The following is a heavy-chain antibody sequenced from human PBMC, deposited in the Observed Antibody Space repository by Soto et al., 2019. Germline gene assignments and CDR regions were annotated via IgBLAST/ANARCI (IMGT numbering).Heavy chain of an antibody. CDR2: IIPIFGTA. J-gene: IGHJ6*02. Sequence: ASVKVSCKASGGTFSSYAISWVRQAPGQGLEWIGGIIPIFGTANYAQKFQGRVTITADESTSTAYMELSSLRSEDTALYYCARKSGYSYSKYYYYGMDVWGQGTTVTVSS. CDR3: ARKSGYSYSKYYYYGMDV. V-gene: IGHV1-69*13. D-gene: IGHD5-18*01. CDR1: GGTFSSYA.